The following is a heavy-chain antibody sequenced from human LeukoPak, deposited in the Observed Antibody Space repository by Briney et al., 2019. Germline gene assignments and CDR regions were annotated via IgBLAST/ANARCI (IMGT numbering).Heavy chain of an antibody. V-gene: IGHV3-30-3*01. Sequence: GRSPRLSCAASGFTFSSYAKHWVRQAPGKGLEWVAVISYDGSNKYYADSVKGRFTISRDNSKNTLYLQMNSLRAEDTAVYYCARPSVIAAAGPGWFDPWGQGTLVTVSS. CDR2: ISYDGSNK. D-gene: IGHD6-13*01. CDR3: ARPSVIAAAGPGWFDP. J-gene: IGHJ5*02. CDR1: GFTFSSYA.